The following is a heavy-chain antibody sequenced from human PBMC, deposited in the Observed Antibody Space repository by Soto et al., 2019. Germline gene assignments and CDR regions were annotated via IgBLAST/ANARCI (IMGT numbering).Heavy chain of an antibody. D-gene: IGHD6-19*01. J-gene: IGHJ6*02. Sequence: VQLQESGPGLVKPSETLSLTCIVSGGSISSHYWSWIRQPPGKGLEWIGYIFDNRNTNYNPSLRGRVSMSVDTSKNQFSLMLRSVSAADTAVYYCARSVAVSADYFYYGLDVWGHGTTVIVSS. CDR1: GGSISSHY. CDR2: IFDNRNT. CDR3: ARSVAVSADYFYYGLDV. V-gene: IGHV4-59*11.